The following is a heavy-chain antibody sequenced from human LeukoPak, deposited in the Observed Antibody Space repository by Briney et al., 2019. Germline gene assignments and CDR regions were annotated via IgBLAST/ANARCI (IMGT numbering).Heavy chain of an antibody. V-gene: IGHV4-39*01. CDR1: GGSINY. J-gene: IGHJ4*02. CDR2: LYYSGTT. Sequence: SETLSLTCTVSGGSINYGGWIRQPPGKGLEWIGSLYYSGTTHYNPSLKSRVTISVDTSKNQFSLKLSSVTAADTAVYYCARSYDFWSGSPGGYFDYWGQGTLVTVSS. CDR3: ARSYDFWSGSPGGYFDY. D-gene: IGHD3-3*01.